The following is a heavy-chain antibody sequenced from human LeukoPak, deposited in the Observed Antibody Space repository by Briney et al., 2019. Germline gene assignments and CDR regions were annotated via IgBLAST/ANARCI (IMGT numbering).Heavy chain of an antibody. D-gene: IGHD3-22*01. CDR3: ARESNSGYYLSY. J-gene: IGHJ4*02. CDR1: GFTVSTNY. CDR2: IYSGGRT. Sequence: GGSLRLSCAASGFTVSTNYMSWVRQAPGKGLEWVSVIYSGGRTYYADSVKGRFTISRDNSKNTLFLQMNSLRAEDTALYYCARESNSGYYLSYWGQGTQVAVSS. V-gene: IGHV3-66*01.